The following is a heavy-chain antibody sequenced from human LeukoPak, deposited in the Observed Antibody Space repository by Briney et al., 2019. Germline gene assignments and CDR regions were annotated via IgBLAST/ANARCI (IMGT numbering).Heavy chain of an antibody. CDR1: GFSFRSHW. V-gene: IGHV3-7*01. D-gene: IGHD5-24*01. CDR3: ATISAQTFDI. J-gene: IGHJ3*02. Sequence: GGSLRLSCVGSGFSFRSHWVNWVRQSPGKGLEWVANIKPDGSDKYYVDSARGRFTVSRDNAKNSAFLQMNSLRAEDTAIYHCATISAQTFDIWGQGTLVSVSS. CDR2: IKPDGSDK.